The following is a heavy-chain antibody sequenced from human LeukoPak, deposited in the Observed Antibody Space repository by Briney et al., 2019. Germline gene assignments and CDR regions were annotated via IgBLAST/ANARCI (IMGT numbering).Heavy chain of an antibody. CDR1: GYTFTGYY. CDR3: ARVDSGRYYGHDY. V-gene: IGHV1-18*04. D-gene: IGHD1-26*01. CDR2: ISVYNGNT. J-gene: IGHJ4*02. Sequence: ASVKVSCKASGYTFTGYYMHWVRQAPGQGLEWMGWISVYNGNTKYAQKFQGRVTMTTDTSTNTAYMDLRSLRSNDTAMYYCARVDSGRYYGHDYWGQGTLVTVTS.